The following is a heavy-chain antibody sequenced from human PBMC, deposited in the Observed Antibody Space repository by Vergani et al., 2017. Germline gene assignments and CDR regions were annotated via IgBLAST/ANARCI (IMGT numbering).Heavy chain of an antibody. CDR2: INHSGST. CDR1: GGSFNGYY. V-gene: IGHV4-34*01. J-gene: IGHJ5*02. CDR3: ARPGRFLRWFDP. D-gene: IGHD3-3*01. Sequence: QVQLQQWGAGLLKPSETLSLTCAVYGGSFNGYYWSWIRQPPGKGLEWIGEINHSGSTNYNPSLKSRVTISVDTSKNQFSLKLSSVTAADTAVYYCARPGRFLRWFDPWGQGTLVTVSS.